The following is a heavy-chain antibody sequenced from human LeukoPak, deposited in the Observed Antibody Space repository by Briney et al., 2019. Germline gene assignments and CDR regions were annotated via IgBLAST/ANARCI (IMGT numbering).Heavy chain of an antibody. Sequence: PSETLSLTCTVSGGSISSGDYYWSWLRQPPGKGLEWIGEINHSGSTNYNPSLKSRVTISVDTSKNQFSLKLSSVTAADTAVYYCARGLSGVSGSYWFDPWGQGTLVTVSS. CDR2: INHSGST. CDR1: GGSISSGDYY. V-gene: IGHV4-39*07. CDR3: ARGLSGVSGSYWFDP. D-gene: IGHD5-12*01. J-gene: IGHJ5*02.